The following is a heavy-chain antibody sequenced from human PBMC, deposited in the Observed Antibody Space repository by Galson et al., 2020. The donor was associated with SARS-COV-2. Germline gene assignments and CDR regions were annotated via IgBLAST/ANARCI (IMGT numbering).Heavy chain of an antibody. D-gene: IGHD2-2*02. V-gene: IGHV4-34*01. CDR1: GGSSSDYY. Sequence: ETSETRSLTCAVYGGSSSDYYWSWIRQPPGKGLEWIGEINHRGSTNYNPSLKSRVTISVDTSKNQFSVKLSSVTAADTAVYYCATAYCSSTSCYISAFDIWGQGTMVTVSS. CDR2: INHRGST. CDR3: ATAYCSSTSCYISAFDI. J-gene: IGHJ3*02.